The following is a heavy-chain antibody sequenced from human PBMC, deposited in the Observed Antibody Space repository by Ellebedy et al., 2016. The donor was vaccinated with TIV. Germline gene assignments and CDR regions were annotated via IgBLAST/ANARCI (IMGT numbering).Heavy chain of an antibody. D-gene: IGHD5-24*01. CDR1: GYTFTRNG. CDR3: ARASGWLQFLTFDY. Sequence: ASVKVSCKASGYTFTRNGISWVRQAPGQGLEWMGWISAYNGNTKFAQKLQGRVTMTTDTSTNTAYMELRSLRSDDTAVYYCARASGWLQFLTFDYWGQGTLVTVSS. J-gene: IGHJ4*02. CDR2: ISAYNGNT. V-gene: IGHV1-18*01.